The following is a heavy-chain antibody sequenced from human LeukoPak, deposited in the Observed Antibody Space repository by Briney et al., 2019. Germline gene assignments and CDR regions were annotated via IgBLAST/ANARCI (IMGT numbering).Heavy chain of an antibody. CDR1: GGSFSGYY. CDR2: INHSGST. J-gene: IGHJ4*02. D-gene: IGHD1-26*01. CDR3: ARGKWELLAFDY. V-gene: IGHV4-34*01. Sequence: KPSETLSLTCAVYGGSFSGYYWSWIRQPPGKGLEWIGEINHSGSTNYNPSLKSRVTISVDTSKNQFSLKLSSVTAADTAVYYCARGKWELLAFDYWGQGTLVTVSS.